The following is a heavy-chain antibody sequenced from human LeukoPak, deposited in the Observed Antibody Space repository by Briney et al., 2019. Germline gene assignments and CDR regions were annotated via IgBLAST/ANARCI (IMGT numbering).Heavy chain of an antibody. CDR3: AREYDSGSYLF. V-gene: IGHV4-39*02. Sequence: SETLSLTCTVSGGSVSSTTYYWGWIRQSPGKGLQWIGSIRYRGSTYSNPSLKTRVTISVDTPKNHLSLKLNSVTAADTAVYYCAREYDSGSYLFWGQGILVTVSS. CDR1: GGSVSSTTYY. J-gene: IGHJ4*02. CDR2: IRYRGST. D-gene: IGHD3-10*01.